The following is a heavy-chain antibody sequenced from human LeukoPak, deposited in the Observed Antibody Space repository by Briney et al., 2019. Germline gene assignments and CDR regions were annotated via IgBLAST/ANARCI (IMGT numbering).Heavy chain of an antibody. D-gene: IGHD3-22*01. CDR1: GGSFSGYY. Sequence: SETLSLTCAVYGGSFSGYYWSWIRQPPGKGLEWIGEINHSGSTYYSPSLKSRVTISVDSSKNQFSLKLTSVTAADTAVYYCATLGEYYDSSGYYYNWGQGTLVTVSS. CDR2: INHSGST. CDR3: ATLGEYYDSSGYYYN. J-gene: IGHJ4*02. V-gene: IGHV4-34*01.